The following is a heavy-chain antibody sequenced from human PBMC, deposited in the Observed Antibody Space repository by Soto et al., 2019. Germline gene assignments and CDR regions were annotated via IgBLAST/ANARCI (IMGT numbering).Heavy chain of an antibody. J-gene: IGHJ4*02. CDR3: AREMTTVTTLDY. V-gene: IGHV4-30-2*01. CDR1: GGSISSGGYS. D-gene: IGHD4-17*01. CDR2: IYHSGST. Sequence: PSETLSLTCAVSGGSISSGGYSWSWIRQPPGKGLEWIGYIYHSGSTYYNTSLKSRVTISLDRSKKQFYLKLSSVTAAETAEDNWAREMTTVTTLDYGGQGTRGTAPS.